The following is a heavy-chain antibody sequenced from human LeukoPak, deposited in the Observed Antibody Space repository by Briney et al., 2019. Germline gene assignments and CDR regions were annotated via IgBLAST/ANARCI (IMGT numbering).Heavy chain of an antibody. V-gene: IGHV7-4-1*02. J-gene: IGHJ4*02. CDR3: ASCNDSSGYFAY. CDR2: VNTNTGNP. CDR1: GYTFTDYA. D-gene: IGHD3-22*01. Sequence: ASVKVSCKPSGYTFTDYAINWVRQAPGQGLGYMGWVNTNTGNPAYAQGFTGRFVFSSDSSVSTAYLQITSLKADDSAIYFCASCNDSSGYFAYWGQGTLATVSS.